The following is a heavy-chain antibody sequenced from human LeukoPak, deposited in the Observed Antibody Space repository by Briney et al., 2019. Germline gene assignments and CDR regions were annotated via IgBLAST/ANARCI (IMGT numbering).Heavy chain of an antibody. Sequence: GRSLRLSCAASGFTFSSYGMHWVRQAPGKGLEWVAVISYDGSNKYYADSVKGRFTISRDNSKNTLYLQMNSLRAEDTAVYYCAKEPAVASYYYYGMDVWGQGTTVTVSS. CDR3: AKEPAVASYYYYGMDV. D-gene: IGHD6-19*01. CDR1: GFTFSSYG. J-gene: IGHJ6*02. CDR2: ISYDGSNK. V-gene: IGHV3-30*18.